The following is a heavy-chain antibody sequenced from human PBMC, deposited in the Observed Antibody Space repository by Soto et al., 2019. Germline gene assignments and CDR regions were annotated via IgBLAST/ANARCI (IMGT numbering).Heavy chain of an antibody. Sequence: NPSETLSLTCTVSGGSISSGDYYWSWVRQPPGKGLEWIGYIHYSGGTYHNPSFQSRVLMSADMSKNQFSLNLTSVTAADTAVYFCARAFCSGGTCPHDYWGQGTLVTVSS. J-gene: IGHJ4*02. CDR1: GGSISSGDYY. CDR2: IHYSGGT. V-gene: IGHV4-30-4*01. D-gene: IGHD2-15*01. CDR3: ARAFCSGGTCPHDY.